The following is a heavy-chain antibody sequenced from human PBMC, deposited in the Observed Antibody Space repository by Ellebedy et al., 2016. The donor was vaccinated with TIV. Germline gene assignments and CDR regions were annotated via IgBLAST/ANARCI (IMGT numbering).Heavy chain of an antibody. Sequence: GESLKISCAASGFTFSANSMNWVRQAPGKGLEWLAFISYDGSNKYYAVSVKGRFPFSIDSSKNTLYLQMNSLRAEDTAMYDCATDGSYGDYLSPTHAFVIWGQGTMVTVSS. CDR1: GFTFSANS. CDR3: ATDGSYGDYLSPTHAFVI. CDR2: ISYDGSNK. J-gene: IGHJ3*02. D-gene: IGHD4-17*01. V-gene: IGHV3-30*03.